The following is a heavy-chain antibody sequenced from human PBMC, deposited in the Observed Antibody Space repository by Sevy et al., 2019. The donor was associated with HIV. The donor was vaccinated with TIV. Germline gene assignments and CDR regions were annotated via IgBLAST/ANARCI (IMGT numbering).Heavy chain of an antibody. Sequence: SETLSLTCTVSGGSISSGGYYWSWIRQYPGKGLEWIGYIYYSGSTYYNPSLKSRVTISVDTSKNQFSLKLSSVTAADTAVYYCARRPCSSTSCPLDYWGQGTLVTVSS. CDR2: IYYSGST. CDR3: ARRPCSSTSCPLDY. J-gene: IGHJ4*02. D-gene: IGHD2-2*01. CDR1: GGSISSGGYY. V-gene: IGHV4-31*03.